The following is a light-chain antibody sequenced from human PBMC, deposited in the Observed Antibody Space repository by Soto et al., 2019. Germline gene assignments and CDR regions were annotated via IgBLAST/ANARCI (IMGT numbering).Light chain of an antibody. J-gene: IGLJ2*01. CDR2: GNS. V-gene: IGLV1-40*01. CDR3: QSYDSSLSGSGV. CDR1: SSNIGAGYD. Sequence: QSVLTQPHSVSGAPGQRGTISCTGSSSNIGAGYDVHWYQQLPGTAPKLLIYGNSNRPAGVPDRFSGSKSGTSASLAITGLQAEDEADYYCQSYDSSLSGSGVFGGGTKLTVL.